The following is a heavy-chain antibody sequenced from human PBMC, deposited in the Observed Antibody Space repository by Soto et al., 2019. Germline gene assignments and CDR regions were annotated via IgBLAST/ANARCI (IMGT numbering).Heavy chain of an antibody. CDR1: GFTFSSYA. V-gene: IGHV3-23*01. CDR2: ISGAGDST. J-gene: IGHJ4*02. Sequence: EVQLLESGGGLVQPGGSLRLSCAASGFTFSSYAMNWVRQAPGKGPEWVSFISGAGDSTYYADSVKGRSTISRDNFRSTLYLQMNSLRAEDTVIYYCAKRAGDGYLDYWGQGTLVTVSS. CDR3: AKRAGDGYLDY. D-gene: IGHD4-17*01.